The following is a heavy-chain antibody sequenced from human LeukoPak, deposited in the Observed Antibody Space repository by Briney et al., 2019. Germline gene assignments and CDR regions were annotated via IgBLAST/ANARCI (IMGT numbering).Heavy chain of an antibody. V-gene: IGHV4-39*07. CDR3: ARDGLAGSSGWFDP. CDR2: IYYSGST. CDR1: GGSINSGDYY. J-gene: IGHJ5*02. D-gene: IGHD6-6*01. Sequence: SETLSLTCTVSGGSINSGDYYWVWIRQPPGKGLEWIGSIYYSGSTSYNPSLKSRVTMTVDTSKSQFSLKLSSVTAADTAVYYCARDGLAGSSGWFDPWGQGTLVTVSS.